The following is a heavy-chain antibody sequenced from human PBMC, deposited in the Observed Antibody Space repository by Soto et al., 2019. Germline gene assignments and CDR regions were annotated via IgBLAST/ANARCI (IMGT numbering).Heavy chain of an antibody. V-gene: IGHV3-30-3*01. CDR1: GFTFSSYA. D-gene: IGHD3-10*01. CDR3: ARGDYYGSGSYYNY. Sequence: QVQLVESGGGVVQPGRSLRLSCAASGFTFSSYAMHWVRRAPGKGLEWVAVISYDGSNKYYADSVKGRFTISRDNSKNTLYLQMNSLRAEDTAVYYCARGDYYGSGSYYNYWGQGTLVTVSS. J-gene: IGHJ4*02. CDR2: ISYDGSNK.